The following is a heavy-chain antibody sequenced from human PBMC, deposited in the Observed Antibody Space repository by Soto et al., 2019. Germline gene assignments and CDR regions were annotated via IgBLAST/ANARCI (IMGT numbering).Heavy chain of an antibody. Sequence: PSQTLSLTCVISGDSVSSNSAGWNWIRRSPSRGLEWLGRTYYKSKWNNDYALSVKSRITINPDTSKNQFSLHLYSVTPEDTAVYYCTGITWFRGMDVWGQGTPVTV. CDR3: TGITWFRGMDV. CDR2: TYYKSKWNN. V-gene: IGHV6-1*01. CDR1: GDSVSSNSAG. J-gene: IGHJ6*02. D-gene: IGHD3-10*01.